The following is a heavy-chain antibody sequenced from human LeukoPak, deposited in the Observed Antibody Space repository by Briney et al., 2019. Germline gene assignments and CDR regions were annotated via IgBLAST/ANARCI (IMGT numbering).Heavy chain of an antibody. V-gene: IGHV3-9*03. CDR3: AKDSNSNYIYYYMDV. D-gene: IGHD4-11*01. CDR2: ISWNSDNT. Sequence: PGGSLRLSCAASGFTFEDYAMHWVRQVPGKGLEWVSGISWNSDNTGYADSVKGRFTISRDNAKNSLYLQMNSLRAEDMALYYCAKDSNSNYIYYYMDVWGKGTTVTVSS. CDR1: GFTFEDYA. J-gene: IGHJ6*03.